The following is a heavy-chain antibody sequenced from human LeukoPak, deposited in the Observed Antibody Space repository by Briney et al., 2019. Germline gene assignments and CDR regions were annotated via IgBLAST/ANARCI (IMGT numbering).Heavy chain of an antibody. D-gene: IGHD3-10*01. Sequence: GGSLRLSCATSGFSFSSYAMSWVRQAPGKGLEWASGISDSGGSTYFADSVKGRFTISKDNSKYTLYLQMNSLRAEDTAIYYCAKVGYYYGSQAEFDYWGQGTLVTVSS. CDR3: AKVGYYYGSQAEFDY. CDR2: ISDSGGST. J-gene: IGHJ4*02. CDR1: GFSFSSYA. V-gene: IGHV3-23*01.